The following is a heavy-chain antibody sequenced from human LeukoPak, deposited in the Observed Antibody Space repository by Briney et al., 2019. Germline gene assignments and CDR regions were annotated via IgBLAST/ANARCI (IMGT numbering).Heavy chain of an antibody. V-gene: IGHV3-21*01. D-gene: IGHD3-22*01. Sequence: PGGSLRLSCAASGFTLTSHGMDWVRQAPGKGLEWVSSISSGGTYIYYSDSLKGRFSISGDTAKNSVYLQMNSLRVEDTGVYYCAREGSSGYYENFDYWGQGTLVIVSS. CDR3: AREGSSGYYENFDY. CDR1: GFTLTSHG. CDR2: ISSGGTYI. J-gene: IGHJ4*02.